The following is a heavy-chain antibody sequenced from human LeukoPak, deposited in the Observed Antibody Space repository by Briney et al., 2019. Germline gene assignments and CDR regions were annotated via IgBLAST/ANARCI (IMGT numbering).Heavy chain of an antibody. D-gene: IGHD1/OR15-1a*01. CDR1: GFTFSSYG. Sequence: GGSLRLSCAASGFTFSSYGIHWVRQAPGKGLEWVAVISYDGTNKYYADSVKGRITISRDNSENTLYLQMSSLRAEDPAVYYCARDMNNRGAFDIWGQGTMVTVSS. CDR3: ARDMNNRGAFDI. CDR2: ISYDGTNK. J-gene: IGHJ3*02. V-gene: IGHV3-30*03.